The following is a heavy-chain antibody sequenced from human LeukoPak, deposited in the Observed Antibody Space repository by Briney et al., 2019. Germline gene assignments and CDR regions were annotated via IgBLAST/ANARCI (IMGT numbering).Heavy chain of an antibody. CDR1: GGSISSYY. CDR2: IYYSGST. J-gene: IGHJ3*02. V-gene: IGHV4-59*01. Sequence: SETLSLTCTVSGGSISSYYWSWIRQPPGKGLEWIGYIYYSGSTNYNPSLKSRVTISVDTSKNQFSLKLSSVTAADTAVYYCARAPDCSSTSCQRDAFDIWGQGTMVTVSS. CDR3: ARAPDCSSTSCQRDAFDI. D-gene: IGHD2-2*01.